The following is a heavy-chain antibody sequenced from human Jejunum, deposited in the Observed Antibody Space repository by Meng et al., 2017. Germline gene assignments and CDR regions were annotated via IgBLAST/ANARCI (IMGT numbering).Heavy chain of an antibody. V-gene: IGHV7-4-1*02. D-gene: IGHD2-15*01. CDR1: GSTFPNPR. CDR3: ARAVCSSGGSCSSSRTPYFDY. J-gene: IGHJ4*02. CDR2: INTDTGNP. Sequence: QVTLCQSGSWLKELWALGKVSCKASGSTFPNPRRHWWLQAPGQGLEWMGWINTDTGNPTYAQGFTGRFVFSLDTSVSTAYLQISSLKAEDTAVYYCARAVCSSGGSCSSSRTPYFDYWGQGTLVTVSS.